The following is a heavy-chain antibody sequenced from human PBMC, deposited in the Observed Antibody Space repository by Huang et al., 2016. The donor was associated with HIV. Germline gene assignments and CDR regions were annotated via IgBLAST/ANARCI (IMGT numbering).Heavy chain of an antibody. V-gene: IGHV1-46*01. CDR2: INPSDGST. D-gene: IGHD3-22*01. CDR1: GYAFTSYY. CDR3: ARDRDFYDSSGYWGFNYFDY. Sequence: QVQLVQSGAEVKKPGASVKVSCKASGYAFTSYYMHWVRQAPGQGLEWMGIINPSDGSTSYAQKVQCRVTTTRDTSTNTVFMELSSLRSEDTAVYYCARDRDFYDSSGYWGFNYFDYWGQGTLVTVSS. J-gene: IGHJ4*02.